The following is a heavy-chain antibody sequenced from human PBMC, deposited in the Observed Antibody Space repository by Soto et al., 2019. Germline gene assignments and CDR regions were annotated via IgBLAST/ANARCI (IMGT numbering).Heavy chain of an antibody. CDR3: ARGGFRAGDEFDI. CDR2: IGKDGSER. CDR1: GFTFSLFW. J-gene: IGHJ3*02. D-gene: IGHD6-13*01. V-gene: IGHV3-7*04. Sequence: EVQLVQSGGGLVQPGGSLRLSCAASGFTFSLFWMTWVRQAPGKGLEWVATIGKDGSERYYLYSVKGRFTISRDDAKTALGLERKSLADQDTATYDCARGGFRAGDEFDIWGQGTTVAVAS.